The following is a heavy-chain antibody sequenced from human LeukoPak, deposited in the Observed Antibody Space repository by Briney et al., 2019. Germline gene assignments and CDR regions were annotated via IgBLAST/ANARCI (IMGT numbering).Heavy chain of an antibody. Sequence: PGGSLKLSCAASGFTFSSYAMHWVRQAPGKGLEWVAIISYDGSNKEYADSLKGRFTISRDNSKNTLYLQMSSLRVEDTAVYYCARDLRWLQCFDYWGRGTLVTVSS. V-gene: IGHV3-30-3*01. CDR1: GFTFSSYA. CDR2: ISYDGSNK. J-gene: IGHJ4*02. D-gene: IGHD5-24*01. CDR3: ARDLRWLQCFDY.